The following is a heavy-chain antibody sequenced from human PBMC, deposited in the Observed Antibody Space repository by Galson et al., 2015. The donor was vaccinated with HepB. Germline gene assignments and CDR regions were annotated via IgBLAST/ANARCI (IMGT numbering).Heavy chain of an antibody. V-gene: IGHV3-23*01. CDR1: GFTFSNYA. Sequence: SLRLSCAASGFTFSNYAMSWVRQAPGKGLEWVSAISSSGDSTYYADSVKGRFTISRDNSKNTLYLQMKSLRAEDTAVYYCAKDRARSLWFGEFAYWGQGTLVTVSS. J-gene: IGHJ4*02. CDR3: AKDRARSLWFGEFAY. CDR2: ISSSGDST. D-gene: IGHD3-10*01.